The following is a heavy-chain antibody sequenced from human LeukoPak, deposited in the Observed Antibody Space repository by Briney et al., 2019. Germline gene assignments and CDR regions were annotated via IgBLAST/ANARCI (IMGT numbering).Heavy chain of an antibody. CDR1: GGSISSSSYY. CDR2: IYTSGST. D-gene: IGHD5-18*01. CDR3: ATWIGFAVMVPSRYWYFDL. V-gene: IGHV4-61*02. J-gene: IGHJ2*01. Sequence: PSETLSLTCTVSGGSISSSSYYWSWIRQPDGKGLEWIGRIYTSGSTNYNPSLKSRVTISVDTSKNQFSLKLSSVTAADTAVYYCATWIGFAVMVPSRYWYFDLWGRGTLVTVSS.